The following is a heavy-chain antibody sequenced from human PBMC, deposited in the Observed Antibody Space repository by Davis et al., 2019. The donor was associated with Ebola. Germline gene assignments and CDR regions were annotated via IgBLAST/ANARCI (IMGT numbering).Heavy chain of an antibody. V-gene: IGHV1-2*02. CDR1: GYTFTGYY. Sequence: ASVKVSCKASGYTFTGYYMHWVRQAPGQGLEWMGWINPNSGGTNYAQKFQGRVTITADKSTSTAYMELSSLRSEDTAVYYCARPRHQYCSSTSCYRGAYYMDVWGKGTTVTVSS. CDR3: ARPRHQYCSSTSCYRGAYYMDV. J-gene: IGHJ6*03. CDR2: INPNSGGT. D-gene: IGHD2-2*02.